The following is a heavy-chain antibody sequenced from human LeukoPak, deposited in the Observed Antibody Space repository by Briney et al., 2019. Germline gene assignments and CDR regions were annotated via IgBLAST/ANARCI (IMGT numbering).Heavy chain of an antibody. CDR3: ARGRPDGSGSYYKFDP. CDR1: GGSIISNSYY. V-gene: IGHV4-39*01. D-gene: IGHD3-10*01. CDR2: IYYRGST. J-gene: IGHJ5*02. Sequence: SETLSLTCSVSGGSIISNSYYWGWIRQPPGKGLEWIGSIYYRGSTYYNPSLKSRVTISVNTSKKQFSLKLSSVTAADTAVYYCARGRPDGSGSYYKFDPWGQGTLVTVSS.